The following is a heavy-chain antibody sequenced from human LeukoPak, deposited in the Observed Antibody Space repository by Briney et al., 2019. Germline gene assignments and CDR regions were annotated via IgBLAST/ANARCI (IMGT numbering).Heavy chain of an antibody. D-gene: IGHD3-3*01. Sequence: SETLSLTCAVSGYSISIAYFWGWIRQPPGKGLEWTGRIFRGGSTSYNPSLNSRLTMSMDTSKNQFSLQLTSVTAADTAVYYCARYDSRGSGSTQLEYWGQGILVTISS. V-gene: IGHV4-38-2*01. CDR1: GYSISIAYF. J-gene: IGHJ4*02. CDR3: ARYDSRGSGSTQLEY. CDR2: IFRGGST.